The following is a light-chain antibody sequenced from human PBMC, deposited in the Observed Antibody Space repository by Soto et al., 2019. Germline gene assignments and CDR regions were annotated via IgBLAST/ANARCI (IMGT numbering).Light chain of an antibody. CDR1: QSFTSW. V-gene: IGKV1-5*03. CDR3: QQYNTYPWT. J-gene: IGKJ1*01. Sequence: DIQMTQSPSTLSASVGDRVTITCRASQSFTSWLAWYQQKPGKAPKLLIHKASNLQSGVPARFSGSESGTEFTLTISSLQPDDFATYYCQQYNTYPWTFGQGTK. CDR2: KAS.